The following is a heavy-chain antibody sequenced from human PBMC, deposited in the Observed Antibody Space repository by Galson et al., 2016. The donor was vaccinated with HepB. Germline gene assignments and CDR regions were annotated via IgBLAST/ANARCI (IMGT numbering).Heavy chain of an antibody. Sequence: SLRLSCAASGFTFGDYAMSWFRQAPGKGLEWVGFIRSKTYGGTTEYAASVKGRFTISRDDSKSIAYLQMNSLKTEDTAVYYCARVRYPRGFDYWGQGTLVTVSS. CDR2: IRSKTYGGTT. D-gene: IGHD3-16*02. CDR1: GFTFGDYA. J-gene: IGHJ4*02. CDR3: ARVRYPRGFDY. V-gene: IGHV3-49*03.